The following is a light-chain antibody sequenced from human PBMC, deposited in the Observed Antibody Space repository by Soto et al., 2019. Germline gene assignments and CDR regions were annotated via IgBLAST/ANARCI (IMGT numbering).Light chain of an antibody. V-gene: IGKV3-20*01. CDR3: QQYGSSPLT. Sequence: EIVLTQSPGALSSSPGERATLSCRASQSVSSIYLAWYQQKPGQAPRLLIYGASSRATGIPDRFSGSGSGTDFTLTINRLEPGDFAVYYCQQYGSSPLTFGGGTKVEIK. J-gene: IGKJ4*01. CDR1: QSVSSIY. CDR2: GAS.